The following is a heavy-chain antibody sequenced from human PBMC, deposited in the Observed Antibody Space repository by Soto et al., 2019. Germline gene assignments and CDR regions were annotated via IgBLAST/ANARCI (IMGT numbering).Heavy chain of an antibody. CDR2: IYYSGNT. V-gene: IGHV4-39*01. CDR1: GGSLGSSSYY. Sequence: SETLSLTCTVSGGSLGSSSYYWGWFRQSPGKGLEWIGNIYYSGNTFYNPSLKSRVTISVDTSKNQIYLHLSAVTAEDTAIFYCASIAAPGTTHFDFWGQGTLVTVSS. J-gene: IGHJ4*02. D-gene: IGHD6-13*01. CDR3: ASIAAPGTTHFDF.